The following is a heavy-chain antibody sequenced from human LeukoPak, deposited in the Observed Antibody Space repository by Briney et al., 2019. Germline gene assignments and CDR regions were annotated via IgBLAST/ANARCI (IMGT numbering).Heavy chain of an antibody. Sequence: PGRSLRLSCAASRFTFSSYGMHWVRQAPGKGLEWVAVISYDGSNKYYADSVKGRFTISRDNSKNTLYLQMNSLRAEDTAVYYCAKVDSSSWFDPWGQGTLVTVSS. CDR2: ISYDGSNK. D-gene: IGHD6-13*01. CDR1: RFTFSSYG. V-gene: IGHV3-30*18. CDR3: AKVDSSSWFDP. J-gene: IGHJ5*02.